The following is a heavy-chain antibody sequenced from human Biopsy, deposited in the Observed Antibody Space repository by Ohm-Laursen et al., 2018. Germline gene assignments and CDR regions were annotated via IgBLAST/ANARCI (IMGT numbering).Heavy chain of an antibody. J-gene: IGHJ4*02. V-gene: IGHV1-69*04. CDR3: EADADGYYTEFDY. CDR1: GGPSTNYA. D-gene: IGHD3-3*01. Sequence: GASVKVSCKASGGPSTNYAFSWVRQAPGQGLEWVGRIVPILGHLNYAQRFQGRVSITADKSTSYVYMELSRLTSGDTAVYYCEADADGYYTEFDYWGPGTLVTVSS. CDR2: IVPILGHL.